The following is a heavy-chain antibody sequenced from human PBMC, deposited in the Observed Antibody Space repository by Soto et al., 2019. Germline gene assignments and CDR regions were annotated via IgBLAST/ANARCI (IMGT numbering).Heavy chain of an antibody. J-gene: IGHJ4*02. D-gene: IGHD3-22*01. CDR1: GFTFSSYA. CDR2: ISGSGGST. Sequence: GGSLRLSCAASGFTFSSYAMSWVRQAPGKGLEWVSAISGSGGSTYYADSGKGRFTISRDNSKNTLYLQMNSLRAEDTAVYYCAKDGHPESHYYDSSGYNYYFDYWGQGTLVTVSS. V-gene: IGHV3-23*01. CDR3: AKDGHPESHYYDSSGYNYYFDY.